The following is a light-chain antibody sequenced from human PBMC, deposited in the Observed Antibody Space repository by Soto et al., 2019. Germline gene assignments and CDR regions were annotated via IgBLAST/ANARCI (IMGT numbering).Light chain of an antibody. J-gene: IGKJ3*01. V-gene: IGKV3-11*01. CDR2: DAS. CDR1: QSVSRY. Sequence: EIVLTQSPATLSLSPGERATLSCRASQSVSRYLAWYQQKPGQAPRLLIYDASNRATGIPARFSGSGSGTDFTLTISSLEPEDFAVYYCQHLNNYPPFTFGPGTKVDLE. CDR3: QHLNNYPPFT.